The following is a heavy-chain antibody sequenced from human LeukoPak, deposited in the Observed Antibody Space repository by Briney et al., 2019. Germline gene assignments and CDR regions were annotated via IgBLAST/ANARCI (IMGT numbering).Heavy chain of an antibody. CDR3: ARDPPTSYYYDSSGYYPDY. Sequence: ASVKVSCKASGYTFTGYHIHWVRQAPGQGLEWMGRINPYSGDTNFAQKFQGRVTMTRDTSITTAYMDLSSLTPDDTAVYYCARDPPTSYYYDSSGYYPDYWGQGTLVTVSS. J-gene: IGHJ4*02. CDR2: INPYSGDT. D-gene: IGHD3-22*01. CDR1: GYTFTGYH. V-gene: IGHV1-2*06.